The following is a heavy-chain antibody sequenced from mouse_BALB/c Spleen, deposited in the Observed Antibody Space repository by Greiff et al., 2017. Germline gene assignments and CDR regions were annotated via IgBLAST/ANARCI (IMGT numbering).Heavy chain of an antibody. Sequence: QVQLKQPGAELVRPGASVKLSCKASGYTFTSYWINWVKQRPGQGLEWIGNIYPSDSYTNYNQKFKDKATLTVDKSSSTAYMQLSSPTSEDSAVYYCTRVPYDYDGFAYWGQGTLVTVSA. V-gene: IGHV1-69*02. CDR2: IYPSDSYT. CDR3: TRVPYDYDGFAY. D-gene: IGHD2-4*01. J-gene: IGHJ3*01. CDR1: GYTFTSYW.